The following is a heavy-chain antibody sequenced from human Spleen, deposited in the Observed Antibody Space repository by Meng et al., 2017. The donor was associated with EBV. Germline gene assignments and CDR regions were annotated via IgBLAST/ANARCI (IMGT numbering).Heavy chain of an antibody. D-gene: IGHD6-19*01. CDR2: INPQSGGT. Sequence: QALLGQSGAEVQKPGSSVKVSCKTSGDTFTGYVISWVRQAPGQGLEYMGRINPQSGGTSYVQKFQGRVTMTRDTSISTAYMELSSLTFDDTAMYFCAGGWAPDYWGQGTLVTVSS. V-gene: IGHV1-2*06. J-gene: IGHJ4*02. CDR1: GDTFTGYV. CDR3: AGGWAPDY.